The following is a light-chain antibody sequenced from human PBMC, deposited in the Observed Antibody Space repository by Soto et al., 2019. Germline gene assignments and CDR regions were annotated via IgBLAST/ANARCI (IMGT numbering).Light chain of an antibody. Sequence: EIVLTQSPGTLSLSPGERATLSCRASQYVTSFYLAWYQQKPGQAPRLLIDAASSRATGIPDRFSGSGSGTDFTLTISRLEPEDFAVYYCQQHTSSPHMYTFGQGTKLEI. CDR3: QQHTSSPHMYT. J-gene: IGKJ2*01. V-gene: IGKV3-20*01. CDR1: QYVTSFY. CDR2: AAS.